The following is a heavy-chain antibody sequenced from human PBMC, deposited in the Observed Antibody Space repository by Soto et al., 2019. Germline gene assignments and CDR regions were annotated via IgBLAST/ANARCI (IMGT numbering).Heavy chain of an antibody. D-gene: IGHD3-22*01. CDR1: GFTFSSYA. V-gene: IGHV3-23*01. CDR3: AKDATSLSDFYDSSGYPLDY. CDR2: ISGSGGST. Sequence: GGSLRLSCAAPGFTFSSYAMSWVRQAPGKGLEWVSAISGSGGSTYYADSVKGRFTISRDNSKNTLYLQMNSLRAEDTAVYYCAKDATSLSDFYDSSGYPLDYWGQGTLVTVSS. J-gene: IGHJ4*02.